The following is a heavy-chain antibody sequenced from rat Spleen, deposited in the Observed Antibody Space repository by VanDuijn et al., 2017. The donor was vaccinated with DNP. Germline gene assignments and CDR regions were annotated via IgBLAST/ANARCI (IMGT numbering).Heavy chain of an antibody. J-gene: IGHJ2*01. V-gene: IGHV5S10*01. CDR1: GFTFSDYN. D-gene: IGHD1-11*01. CDR3: TTDFERGY. CDR2: ISYDGSST. Sequence: EVQLVESGGGLVQPGRSLKLSCAASGFTFSDYNMAWVRQAPKKGLEWVATISYDGSSTYYRDSVKGRFTISRDNVKSTLYLQMDSLRSEDTATFYCTTDFERGYWGQGVMVTVSS.